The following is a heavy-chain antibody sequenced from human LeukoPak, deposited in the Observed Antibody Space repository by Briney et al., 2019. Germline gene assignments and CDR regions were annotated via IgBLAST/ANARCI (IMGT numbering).Heavy chain of an antibody. V-gene: IGHV4-34*12. CDR3: ARDNDIVAINV. Sequence: SETLSLTCAVYDRSFSAYCWTWIRQPPGKGLELIAKVIHNGSTNNNPSLKSRVTISVDTSKNQFSLKLSSVTAADTAVYYCARDNDIVAINVWGKGTTVTVSS. CDR2: VIHNGST. CDR1: DRSFSAYC. D-gene: IGHD5-12*01. J-gene: IGHJ6*04.